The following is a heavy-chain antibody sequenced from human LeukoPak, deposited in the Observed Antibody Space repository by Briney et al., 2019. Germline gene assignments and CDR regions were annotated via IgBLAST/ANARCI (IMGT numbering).Heavy chain of an antibody. CDR1: GYTFTSYG. Sequence: SVKVSCKASGYTFTSYGISWVRQAPGQGLEWMGGIIPIFGTANYAQKFQGRVTITADKSTSTAYMELSSLRSEDTAVYYCARDLGGIMITFGGVIVNDAFDIWGQGTMVTVSS. V-gene: IGHV1-69*06. J-gene: IGHJ3*02. CDR2: IIPIFGTA. CDR3: ARDLGGIMITFGGVIVNDAFDI. D-gene: IGHD3-16*02.